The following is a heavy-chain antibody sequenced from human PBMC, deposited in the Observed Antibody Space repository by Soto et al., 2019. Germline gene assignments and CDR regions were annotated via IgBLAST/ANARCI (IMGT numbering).Heavy chain of an antibody. V-gene: IGHV3-23*01. CDR1: GFTFSSYA. J-gene: IGHJ6*02. D-gene: IGHD3-10*01. CDR3: AKSIGFFTGSGSFPYGMDV. Sequence: GGSLRLSCAASGFTFSSYAMSWVRQAPGKGLEWVSAISGSGGSTYYADSVKGRFTISRENSKNTLDLQMNSLRAEDTAVYYCAKSIGFFTGSGSFPYGMDVWGQGTTVTVSS. CDR2: ISGSGGST.